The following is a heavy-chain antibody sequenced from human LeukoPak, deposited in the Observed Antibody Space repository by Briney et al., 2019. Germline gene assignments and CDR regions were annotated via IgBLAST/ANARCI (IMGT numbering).Heavy chain of an antibody. CDR3: ARVGGQYWFDP. CDR1: GYTFTGYG. J-gene: IGHJ5*02. CDR2: ISTYNGNT. D-gene: IGHD3-16*01. Sequence: ASVKVSCKASGYTFTGYGISWVRQAPGQGLEWMGWISTYNGNTNYAQKLQGRVTMTTDTSTTTAYMELRSLTSDDTAVYYCARVGGQYWFDPWGQGTLVTVSS. V-gene: IGHV1-18*01.